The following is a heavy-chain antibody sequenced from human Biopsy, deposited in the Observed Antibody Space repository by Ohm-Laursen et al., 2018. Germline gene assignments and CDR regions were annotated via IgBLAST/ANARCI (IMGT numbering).Heavy chain of an antibody. CDR1: GGTFINYA. D-gene: IGHD3-3*01. CDR3: ATPFQYYDSWGGYPPFDH. V-gene: IGHV1-69*10. CDR2: IIAVSGLV. J-gene: IGHJ4*02. Sequence: VKISCKASGGTFINYAISWVRQAPGEGLEWMGGIIAVSGLVNYAPKFQGRVSITADKSTTTAYMELSNLKSEDAAVYYCATPFQYYDSWGGYPPFDHWGQGTLVTVSS.